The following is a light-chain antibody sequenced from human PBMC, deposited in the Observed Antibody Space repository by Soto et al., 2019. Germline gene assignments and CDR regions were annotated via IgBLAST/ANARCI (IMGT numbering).Light chain of an antibody. CDR3: QQRSVWPLT. J-gene: IGKJ4*01. Sequence: ERVMTQSPATLSLSPGERATLSCRASQSVSSNLAWYQQKPGQAPRLFIYDASNRATGIPARFSGSGSGTDFTLTISSLEPEDFAAYYCQQRSVWPLTFGGGTKVDI. CDR2: DAS. V-gene: IGKV3-11*01. CDR1: QSVSSN.